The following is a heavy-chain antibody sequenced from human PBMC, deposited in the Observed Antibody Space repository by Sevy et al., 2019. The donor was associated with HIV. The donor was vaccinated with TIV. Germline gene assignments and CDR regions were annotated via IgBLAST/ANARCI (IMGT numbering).Heavy chain of an antibody. Sequence: ASVKVSCKVSGYTLTELSMHWVRQAPGKGLEWMGGFDPEDGERIYAQKFQGRVTMTEDTSTDTAYMELSSLRSEDTAVYYCATSLGRGIPAFDIWGQGTMVTVSS. V-gene: IGHV1-24*01. J-gene: IGHJ3*02. CDR1: GYTLTELS. CDR3: ATSLGRGIPAFDI. CDR2: FDPEDGER. D-gene: IGHD3-16*01.